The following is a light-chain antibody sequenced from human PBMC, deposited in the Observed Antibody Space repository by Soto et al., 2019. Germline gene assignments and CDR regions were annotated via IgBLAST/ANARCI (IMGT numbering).Light chain of an antibody. V-gene: IGKV3-15*01. CDR3: QHYNNWPPYT. J-gene: IGKJ2*01. CDR1: QSVSSN. CDR2: GAS. Sequence: EIVMTQSPATLSVSPGERATLSCRASQSVSSNLAWYQQKPGQAPRLLIYGASTSATGIPARFSGSWSGTEFTLTISSLQSEDFAVYFCQHYNNWPPYTFGQGTKLEIK.